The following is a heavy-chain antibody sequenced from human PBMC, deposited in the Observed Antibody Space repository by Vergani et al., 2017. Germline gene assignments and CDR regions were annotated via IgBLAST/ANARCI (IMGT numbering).Heavy chain of an antibody. Sequence: EVQLVESGGGVVRPGGSLRLSCAASGFTFDDYGMSWVRQAPGKGLEWVSGINWNGGSTGSADSVKGRFTLSRDNAKNSLYLQMNSLRAEDTAWYYCARATSDYLAYCGGDCPYYFDYWGQGTLVTVSS. D-gene: IGHD2-21*02. CDR2: INWNGGST. J-gene: IGHJ4*02. CDR3: ARATSDYLAYCGGDCPYYFDY. V-gene: IGHV3-20*04. CDR1: GFTFDDYG.